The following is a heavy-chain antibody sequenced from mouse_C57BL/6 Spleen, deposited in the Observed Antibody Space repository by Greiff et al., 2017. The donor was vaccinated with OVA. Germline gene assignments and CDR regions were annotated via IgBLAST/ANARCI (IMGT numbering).Heavy chain of an antibody. J-gene: IGHJ4*01. CDR2: ISNGGGST. CDR3: ARDRGYAMDY. Sequence: EVKVVESGGGLVQPGGSLKLSCAASGFTFSDYYMYWVRQTPEKRLEWVAYISNGGGSTYYPDTVKGRFTISRDNAKNTLYLQMSRLKSEDTAMYYCARDRGYAMDYWGQGTSVTVSS. CDR1: GFTFSDYY. V-gene: IGHV5-12*01.